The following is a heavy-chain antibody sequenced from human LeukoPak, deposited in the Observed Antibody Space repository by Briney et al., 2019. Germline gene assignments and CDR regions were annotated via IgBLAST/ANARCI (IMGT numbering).Heavy chain of an antibody. D-gene: IGHD1-26*01. Sequence: PGGSLRLSCAASGFTFSRFWMHWVRQAPGKGLVWVSRINTDGSNTIYADSVKGRFNISRDNAKNTLYLQMNSLRAEDTAVYYCARDQSIAGPTTADYWGQGTLVTVSS. CDR2: INTDGSNT. CDR1: GFTFSRFW. V-gene: IGHV3-74*01. CDR3: ARDQSIAGPTTADY. J-gene: IGHJ4*02.